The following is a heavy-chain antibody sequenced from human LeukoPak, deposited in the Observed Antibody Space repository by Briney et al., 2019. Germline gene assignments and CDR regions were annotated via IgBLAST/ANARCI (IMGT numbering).Heavy chain of an antibody. CDR3: ARGGIDCSGGSCFYYFDH. D-gene: IGHD2-15*01. CDR2: IIPIVGIA. Sequence: SVKVSCKASGGTFTNYAINWVRQAPGQGLEWMGRIIPIVGIANHAQKFQGRVTITADKSTTTAHMELSSLRSEDTAVYYCARGGIDCSGGSCFYYFDHWGQGTLVTVSS. J-gene: IGHJ4*02. CDR1: GGTFTNYA. V-gene: IGHV1-69*04.